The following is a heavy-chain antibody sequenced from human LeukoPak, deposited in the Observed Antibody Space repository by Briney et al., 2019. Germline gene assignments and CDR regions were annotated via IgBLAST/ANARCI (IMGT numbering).Heavy chain of an antibody. CDR1: GYTFTGYY. CDR2: INPNSGGT. V-gene: IGHV1-2*02. Sequence: ASVMVSCKASGYTFTGYYMHWVRQAPGQGLEWMGWINPNSGGTNYAQKFQGRVTMTRDTSISTAYMELSRLRSDDTAVYYCARGFGGHWNDVQYYFDYWGQGTLVTVSS. J-gene: IGHJ4*02. CDR3: ARGFGGHWNDVQYYFDY. D-gene: IGHD1-1*01.